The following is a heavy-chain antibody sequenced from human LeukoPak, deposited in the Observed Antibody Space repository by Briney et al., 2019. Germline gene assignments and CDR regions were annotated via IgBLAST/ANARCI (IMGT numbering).Heavy chain of an antibody. D-gene: IGHD2-8*02. V-gene: IGHV3-23*01. CDR1: GFTFSSYA. CDR2: IFPSGGEI. J-gene: IGHJ4*02. CDR3: ATYRQVLLPFES. Sequence: GGSLRLSCAASGFTFSSYAMIWVRQPPGKGLEWVSSIFPSGGEIHYADSVRGRFTISRDNSKSTLSLQMNSLRAEDTAIYYCATYRQVLLPFESWGQGTLVTVSP.